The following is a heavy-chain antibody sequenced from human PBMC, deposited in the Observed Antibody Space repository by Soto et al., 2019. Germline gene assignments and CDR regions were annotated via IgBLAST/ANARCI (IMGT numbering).Heavy chain of an antibody. CDR1: GGTFSSYA. CDR2: ILPIFGTA. V-gene: IGHV1-69*12. Sequence: QVQLVQSGAEVKKPGSSVKVSCKASGGTFSSYAISWVRQAPGQGLEWMGGILPIFGTANYAQKFQGRVTITADESTSTDYMELSSLRSEATAEYYCARAGSSWAPTNWFDPWGQGTLVTVSS. CDR3: ARAGSSWAPTNWFDP. J-gene: IGHJ5*02. D-gene: IGHD6-13*01.